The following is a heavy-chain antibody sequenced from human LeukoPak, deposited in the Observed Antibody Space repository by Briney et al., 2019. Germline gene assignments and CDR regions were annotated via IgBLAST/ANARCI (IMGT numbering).Heavy chain of an antibody. CDR3: ASQTGITGTKPYYYYYMDV. CDR2: IYPGDSDT. V-gene: IGHV5-51*01. CDR1: GYSFTSYW. D-gene: IGHD1-7*01. Sequence: GESLKISCKGSGYSFTSYWIGWVRQMPGKGLEWMGIIYPGDSDTRYSPSFQGQVTISADKSISTAYLQWSSLKASDTAMYYCASQTGITGTKPYYYYYMDVWGKGTTVTVSS. J-gene: IGHJ6*03.